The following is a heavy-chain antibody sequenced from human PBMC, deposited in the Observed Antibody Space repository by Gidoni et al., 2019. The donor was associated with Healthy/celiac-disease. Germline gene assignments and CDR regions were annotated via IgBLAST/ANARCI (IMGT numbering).Heavy chain of an antibody. D-gene: IGHD2-2*01. J-gene: IGHJ4*02. CDR2: ITARNGNT. CDR1: GYSSTGYA. CDR3: AREMVIVPAAAFDY. Sequence: QVQLVQSGAEVKKPGASVKVSCKASGYSSTGYAVHGVRQTPGQRLGWMGWITARNGNTKYSQKFQGRVTITGDTSASTVYMELSSLRSEDTAVYYCAREMVIVPAAAFDYWGQGTLVTVSS. V-gene: IGHV1-3*01.